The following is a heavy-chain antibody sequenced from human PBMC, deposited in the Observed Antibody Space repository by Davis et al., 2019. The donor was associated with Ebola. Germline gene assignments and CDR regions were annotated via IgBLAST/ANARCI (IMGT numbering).Heavy chain of an antibody. D-gene: IGHD3-3*01. CDR1: GGSLTNSLYF. CDR2: AHFGGST. CDR3: ARVDYDFWSGYYSGHWFDP. Sequence: MPSETLSLTCTVSGGSLTNSLYFWTWLRQSPGKGLEWIGSAHFGGSTYYNPSLKSRVTISVDTSKNQFSLKLSSVTAADTAVYYCARVDYDFWSGYYSGHWFDPWGQGTLVTVSS. V-gene: IGHV4-39*07. J-gene: IGHJ5*02.